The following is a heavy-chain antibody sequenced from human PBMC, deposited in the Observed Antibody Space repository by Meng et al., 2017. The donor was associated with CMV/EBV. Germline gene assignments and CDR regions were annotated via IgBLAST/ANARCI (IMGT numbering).Heavy chain of an antibody. Sequence: ASVKVSCKASGYTFTGYYMHWVRQAPGQGLEWMGWINPNSGGTNYAQKFQGRVTMTRDTSISTAYMELSRLRSDDTAVYYCARDYLIAAAGTNHYYGMDVWGQGTTVTVSS. CDR1: GYTFTGYY. D-gene: IGHD6-13*01. CDR3: ARDYLIAAAGTNHYYGMDV. J-gene: IGHJ6*02. CDR2: INPNSGGT. V-gene: IGHV1-2*02.